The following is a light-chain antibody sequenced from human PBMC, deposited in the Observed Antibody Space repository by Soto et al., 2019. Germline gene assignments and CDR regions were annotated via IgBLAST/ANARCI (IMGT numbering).Light chain of an antibody. V-gene: IGKV3-11*01. J-gene: IGKJ4*01. CDR2: DAS. Sequence: EIVLTQSPATLSLSPGERATLSCRASQSVNNYLAWYQQKPGQAPRLLISDASHRATGIPARFSGSRSGTDFTLTISSLEPEDFAVYYCQQRRSWPPAFGGGTKVEIK. CDR1: QSVNNY. CDR3: QQRRSWPPA.